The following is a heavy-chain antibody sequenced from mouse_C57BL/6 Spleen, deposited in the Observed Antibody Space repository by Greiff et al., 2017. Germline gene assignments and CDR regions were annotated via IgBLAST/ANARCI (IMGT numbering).Heavy chain of an antibody. Sequence: QVQLQQSGAELVRPGTSVKVSCKASGYAFTNYLIEWVKQRPGQGLEWIGVINPGSGGTNYNEKFKGKATLTADKSSSTAYMQLSSLTSEDSAVYFCARSDGYYGGAYWGQGTLVTVSA. J-gene: IGHJ3*01. V-gene: IGHV1-54*01. CDR1: GYAFTNYL. CDR3: ARSDGYYGGAY. CDR2: INPGSGGT. D-gene: IGHD2-3*01.